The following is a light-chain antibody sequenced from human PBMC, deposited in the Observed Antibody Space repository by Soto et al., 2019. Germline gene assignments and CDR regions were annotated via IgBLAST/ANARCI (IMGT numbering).Light chain of an antibody. CDR3: QQYNDWPPA. Sequence: EIGVTQSPATLSVSPGERATLSCRASQSVSNNLAWYQQKPGQAPRLLIYGPSTRASGIPARFSGSGYGREFTLTISSLQSEDYGVYYCQQYNDWPPAFGQGTKVEIK. CDR1: QSVSNN. J-gene: IGKJ1*01. V-gene: IGKV3-15*01. CDR2: GPS.